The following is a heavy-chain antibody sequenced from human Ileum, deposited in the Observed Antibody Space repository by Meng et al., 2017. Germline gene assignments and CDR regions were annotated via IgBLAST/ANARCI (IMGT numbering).Heavy chain of an antibody. CDR3: ARTARVFDP. CDR1: GGSISSYY. V-gene: IGHV4-59*01. J-gene: IGHJ5*02. Sequence: QVQLQESGPGLVKPSETLFLTCTVSGGSISSYYWSWIRQPPGKGLEWIGDIYYSGSTNYNPSLKSRVTISVDTSKNQFSLKLSSLTAADTAVYYCARTARVFDPWGQGPLVTVSS. CDR2: IYYSGST.